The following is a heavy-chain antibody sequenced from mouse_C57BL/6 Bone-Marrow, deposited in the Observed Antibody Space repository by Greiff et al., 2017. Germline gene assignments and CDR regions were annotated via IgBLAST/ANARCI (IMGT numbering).Heavy chain of an antibody. Sequence: QVQLQQPGAELVKPGASVKMSCKASGYTFTSYWITWVKQRPGQGLEWIGDIYPGSGSTNYNEKFKSKATLTVDTSSSTAYMQRSSLTSEDSAVYYCARFTTVVATDAMDYWGQGTSVTVSS. CDR3: ARFTTVVATDAMDY. V-gene: IGHV1-55*01. CDR1: GYTFTSYW. CDR2: IYPGSGST. J-gene: IGHJ4*01. D-gene: IGHD1-1*01.